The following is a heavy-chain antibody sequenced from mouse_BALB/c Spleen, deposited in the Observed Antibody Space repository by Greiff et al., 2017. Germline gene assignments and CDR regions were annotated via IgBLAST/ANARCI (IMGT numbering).Heavy chain of an antibody. J-gene: IGHJ4*01. CDR1: GFTFSSYA. CDR2: ISSGGSYT. D-gene: IGHD1-2*01. Sequence: EVKLMESGGGLVKPGGSLKLSCAASGFTFSSYAMSWVRQTPEKRLEWVATISSGGSYTYYPDSVKGRFTISRDNAKNTLYLQMSSLRSEDTAMYYCARTTTATGAMDYWGQGTSVTVSS. V-gene: IGHV5-9-3*01. CDR3: ARTTTATGAMDY.